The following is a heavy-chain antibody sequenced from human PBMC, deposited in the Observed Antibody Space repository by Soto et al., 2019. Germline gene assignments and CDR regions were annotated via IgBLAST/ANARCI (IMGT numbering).Heavy chain of an antibody. Sequence: QVQLVQSGTEVKKPGSSVKVSCKASGGTLRTYAISWVRQAPGQGLEWMGQIIPMLGTASFAQNFQGRVTFTADESTSTAYMELSSLRSEDTAVYYCARQAYRSDLWSRHGNYFYYGMDVWGQGTTVTVSS. J-gene: IGHJ6*02. CDR3: ARQAYRSDLWSRHGNYFYYGMDV. CDR2: IIPMLGTA. D-gene: IGHD6-19*01. V-gene: IGHV1-69*01. CDR1: GGTLRTYA.